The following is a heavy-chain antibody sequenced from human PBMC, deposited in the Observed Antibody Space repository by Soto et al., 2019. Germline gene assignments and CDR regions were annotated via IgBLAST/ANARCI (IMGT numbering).Heavy chain of an antibody. V-gene: IGHV1-18*01. CDR1: GYSFTTYG. J-gene: IGHJ6*02. CDR2: ISAYNGNT. CDR3: AREGPAPYYYYGMDV. Sequence: QVQLVQSGGEVKKPGASVKVSCKTSGYSFTTYGISWVRQAPGQGLEWMGWISAYNGNTNYAQKLQGRVTMTTDTSTSRAYMELRSLISDDTAVYYCAREGPAPYYYYGMDVWGQGSTVTVSS.